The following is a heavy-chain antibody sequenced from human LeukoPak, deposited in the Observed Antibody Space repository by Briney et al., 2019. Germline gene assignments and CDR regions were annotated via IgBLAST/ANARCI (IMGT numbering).Heavy chain of an antibody. CDR2: ISSSSSYI. Sequence: GRSLRLSCAASGFTFSSYSMNWVRQAPGKGLEWVSSISSSSSYIYYADSVKGRFTISRDNAKNSLYLQMNSLRAEDTAVYYCAREAYNWNIDVFDTWGQGTMVTVSS. J-gene: IGHJ3*02. V-gene: IGHV3-21*01. D-gene: IGHD1/OR15-1a*01. CDR3: AREAYNWNIDVFDT. CDR1: GFTFSSYS.